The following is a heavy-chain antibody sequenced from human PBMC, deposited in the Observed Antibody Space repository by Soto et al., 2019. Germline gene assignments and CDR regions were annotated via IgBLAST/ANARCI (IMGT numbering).Heavy chain of an antibody. CDR1: GYTFTSYS. CDR2: IHPSGGST. CDR3: ARDGLYGDYGHY. D-gene: IGHD4-17*01. V-gene: IGHV1-46*01. Sequence: QVQLVQSGAEVKKPGASVKVSCKASGYTFTSYSMHWVRQAPGQGLEWMGIIHPSGGSTSYAQKSQCRVTMTRDTSTSTVYMELSSLRSEDTAVYYCARDGLYGDYGHYWGQGTLVTVSS. J-gene: IGHJ4*02.